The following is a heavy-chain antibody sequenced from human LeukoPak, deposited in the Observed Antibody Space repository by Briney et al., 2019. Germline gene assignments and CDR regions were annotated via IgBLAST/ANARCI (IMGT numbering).Heavy chain of an antibody. CDR3: ARGSWNDDPGNEWFDS. CDR2: ISYDGSNK. V-gene: IGHV3-30-3*01. CDR1: GFTFSSYA. D-gene: IGHD1-1*01. Sequence: PGGSLRLSCAASGFTFSSYAMHWVRQAPGKGLEWVAVISYDGSNKYYADSVKGRFTNSRDNSKTTLYLQMNSLRAEDTAVYYCARGSWNDDPGNEWFDSWGQGTLVTVSS. J-gene: IGHJ5*01.